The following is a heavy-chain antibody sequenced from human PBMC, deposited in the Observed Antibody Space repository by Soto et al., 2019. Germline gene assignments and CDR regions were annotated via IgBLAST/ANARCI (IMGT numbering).Heavy chain of an antibody. Sequence: ASVKVSCKASEYTFTRYDINWVRQAPGEGLEWIGWMSAYNGNTNYAQKLQGRVTMTTDTSTSTAYMELRSLRSDDTAVYYCARQESYYDFWSGYANFDYWGQGTLVTVSS. V-gene: IGHV1-18*01. CDR1: EYTFTRYD. CDR3: ARQESYYDFWSGYANFDY. D-gene: IGHD3-3*01. J-gene: IGHJ4*02. CDR2: MSAYNGNT.